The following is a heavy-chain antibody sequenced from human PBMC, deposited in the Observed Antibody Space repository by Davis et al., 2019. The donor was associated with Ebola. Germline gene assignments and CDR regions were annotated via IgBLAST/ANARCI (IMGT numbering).Heavy chain of an antibody. Sequence: GESLKISCAASGFNFRNFWMSWVRQAPGKGLEWVANINQDGSDKYYVDSVKGRFTISRANSNSTVFLQMNSLRAEDTAVYYCAKLSLGSLSYDNNGYFGYYFDNWGQGTLVTVSS. CDR1: GFNFRNFW. CDR2: INQDGSDK. J-gene: IGHJ4*02. CDR3: AKLSLGSLSYDNNGYFGYYFDN. D-gene: IGHD3-22*01. V-gene: IGHV3-7*03.